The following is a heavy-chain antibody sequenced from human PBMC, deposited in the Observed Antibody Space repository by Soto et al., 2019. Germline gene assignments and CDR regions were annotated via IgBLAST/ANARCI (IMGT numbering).Heavy chain of an antibody. CDR1: GYTFTNFG. D-gene: IGHD3-22*01. CDR2: ISPYSGKT. J-gene: IGHJ4*02. Sequence: ASVKASCKASGYTFTNFGISWVRQTPGQGLEWMGWISPYSGKTNYARKFKGRVTMTTDTSTSTVYMELTSLTSDDTAVYYCAREGLLLLPDYWGQGTLVTVSS. CDR3: AREGLLLLPDY. V-gene: IGHV1-18*01.